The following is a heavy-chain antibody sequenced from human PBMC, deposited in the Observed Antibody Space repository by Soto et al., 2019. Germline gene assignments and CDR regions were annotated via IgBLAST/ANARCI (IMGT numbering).Heavy chain of an antibody. J-gene: IGHJ6*02. D-gene: IGHD3-22*01. Sequence: QVQLVESGGGVVQPGRSLRLSCAASGFTFSSYGMHWVRQAPGKGLEWVAVIWYDGSNKYYADSVKGRFTISRDNSKNPLYLQMNSLRAEDTAVYYCARDYYDSSGYYYYYYYYYGMDVWGQGTTVTVSS. CDR1: GFTFSSYG. CDR2: IWYDGSNK. CDR3: ARDYYDSSGYYYYYYYYYGMDV. V-gene: IGHV3-33*01.